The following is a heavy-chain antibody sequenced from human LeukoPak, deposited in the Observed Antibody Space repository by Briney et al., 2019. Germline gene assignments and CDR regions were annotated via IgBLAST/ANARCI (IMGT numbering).Heavy chain of an antibody. V-gene: IGHV3-23*01. J-gene: IGHJ4*02. CDR1: GFSFRSYA. Sequence: GGSLRLSCAASGFSFRSYAMNRVRQAPGKGLEWVSGMSGSGVYTYYADSVKGRFTISRDNSKNTLHLQMNSLRAEDTAVYYCAKDQTYYFDYWGQGTLVTVSS. CDR3: AKDQTYYFDY. CDR2: MSGSGVYT.